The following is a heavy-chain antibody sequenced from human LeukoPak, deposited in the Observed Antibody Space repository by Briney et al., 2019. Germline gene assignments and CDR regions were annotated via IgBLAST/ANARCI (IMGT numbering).Heavy chain of an antibody. CDR2: IYASGAT. V-gene: IGHV4-4*07. CDR3: ARANTATSFDI. Sequence: SETLSLTCRFSGASMSNAFWSWIRQPAGEGLEWIGRIYASGATHYNPSLKSRLTMSVDTSKNQFSLNLSSVTAADTAVYYCARANTATSFDIWGQGTMVTVSS. J-gene: IGHJ3*02. D-gene: IGHD5-18*01. CDR1: GASMSNAF.